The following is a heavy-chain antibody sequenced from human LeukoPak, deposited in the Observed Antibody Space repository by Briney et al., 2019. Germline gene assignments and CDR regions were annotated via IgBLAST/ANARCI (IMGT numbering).Heavy chain of an antibody. CDR3: ARGSPVDY. CDR1: GLTFVKHY. CDR2: ISTDGTTA. V-gene: IGHV3-74*01. Sequence: PGGSLRLSCAASGLTFVKHYLHWVRQAPGTGLLWVSRISTDGTTALYADSVRGRFTISRDNAKNSLYLQMNTLRAEDTAVYYCARGSPVDYWGQGTLVTVSS. J-gene: IGHJ4*02.